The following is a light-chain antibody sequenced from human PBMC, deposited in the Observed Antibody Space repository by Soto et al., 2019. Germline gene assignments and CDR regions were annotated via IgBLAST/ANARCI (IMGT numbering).Light chain of an antibody. CDR2: DAS. V-gene: IGKV3-11*01. CDR3: QQRSNWPPYT. J-gene: IGKJ2*01. Sequence: IVLTQSQATLSLSPGERATLSCRASQSVSSYLAWYQQKPGQAPRLLIYDASNRATGIPARFSGSGSGTDFTLTISSLEPEDFAVYYCQQRSNWPPYTFGQGTKLEIK. CDR1: QSVSSY.